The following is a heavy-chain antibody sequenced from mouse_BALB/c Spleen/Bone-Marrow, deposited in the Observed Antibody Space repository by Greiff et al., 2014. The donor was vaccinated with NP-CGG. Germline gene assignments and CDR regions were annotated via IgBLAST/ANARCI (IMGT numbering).Heavy chain of an antibody. CDR3: ARDRRITTATYAMDY. D-gene: IGHD1-2*01. CDR2: ISDGGSCT. J-gene: IGHJ4*01. V-gene: IGHV5-4*02. Sequence: DVKLVESGGGLVKPGGSLKLSCAASGFTFSDYYMYWVRQTPEKRLEWVATISDGGSCTYYPDSVKGRFTISRDNAKNNLYLQMSSLKSEDTAMYYCARDRRITTATYAMDYWGQGTSVTVSS. CDR1: GFTFSDYY.